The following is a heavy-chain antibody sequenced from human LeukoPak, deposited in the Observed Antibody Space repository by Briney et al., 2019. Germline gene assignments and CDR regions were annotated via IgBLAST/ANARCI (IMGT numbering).Heavy chain of an antibody. Sequence: GGSLRLSCAASGFTFSNYWMGWVRQAPGKGLEWVANINQDSSEKYYVDSVKGRFTISRDNAKNSLYLQLNTLRPEDTAVYYCVQGWRDNWGQGTLVTVSS. J-gene: IGHJ4*02. D-gene: IGHD2-15*01. CDR3: VQGWRDN. CDR2: INQDSSEK. V-gene: IGHV3-7*01. CDR1: GFTFSNYW.